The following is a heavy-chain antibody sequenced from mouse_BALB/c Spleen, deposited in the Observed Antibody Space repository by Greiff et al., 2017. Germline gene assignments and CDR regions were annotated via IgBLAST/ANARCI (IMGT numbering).Heavy chain of an antibody. Sequence: EVMLVESGGGLVQPKGSLKLSCAASGFTFNTYAMNWVRQAPGKGLEWVARIRSKSNNYATYYADSVKDRFTISRDDSQSMLYLQMNNLKTEDTAMYYCVRHDGNYDGYAMDYWGQGTSVTVSS. CDR2: IRSKSNNYAT. V-gene: IGHV10-1*02. D-gene: IGHD2-3*01. CDR1: GFTFNTYA. CDR3: VRHDGNYDGYAMDY. J-gene: IGHJ4*01.